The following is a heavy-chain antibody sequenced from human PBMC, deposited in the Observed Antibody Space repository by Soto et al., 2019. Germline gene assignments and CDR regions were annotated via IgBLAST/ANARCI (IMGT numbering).Heavy chain of an antibody. CDR2: MFYSGPP. CDR1: GGSISGYY. D-gene: IGHD2-2*01. Sequence: QVQLQESGPGLLRPSETLSLNCSVSGGSISGYYWSWIRQAPGKGLEYIGHMFYSGPPTLSPSGKICVAMSVDTSKNQFSLWLISVSAADTAVYFCARWSCTSGPCKALDYCGQGILVTVSS. V-gene: IGHV4-59*01. CDR3: ARWSCTSGPCKALDY. J-gene: IGHJ4*02.